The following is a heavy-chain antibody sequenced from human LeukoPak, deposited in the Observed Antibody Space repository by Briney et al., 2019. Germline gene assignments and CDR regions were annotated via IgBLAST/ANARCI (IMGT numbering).Heavy chain of an antibody. CDR2: IYYSGST. CDR1: DGSISSYY. J-gene: IGHJ4*02. V-gene: IGHV4-59*01. CDR3: ARGTVSEPLLPPTFDY. Sequence: SETLSLTCTVSDGSISSYYWSWIRQPPGKGLEWIGYIYYSGSTNYNPSLKSRVTISVDTSKNQFSLKLSSVTAADTAVYYCARGTVSEPLLPPTFDYWGQGTLVTVSS. D-gene: IGHD1-14*01.